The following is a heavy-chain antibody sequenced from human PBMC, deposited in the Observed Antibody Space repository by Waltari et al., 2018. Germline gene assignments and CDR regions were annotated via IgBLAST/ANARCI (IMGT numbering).Heavy chain of an antibody. CDR2: IIPIFGTA. Sequence: QVQLVQSGAEVKKPGSSVKVSCKASGGTFSSYAISWVRQAPAQGLEWMGGIIPIFGTANDAQKFQGRVTITTDESTSTAYMELSSLRSEDTAVYYCARGGSYNWNDFYYYGMDVWGQGTTVTVSS. CDR3: ARGGSYNWNDFYYYGMDV. D-gene: IGHD1-1*01. CDR1: GGTFSSYA. V-gene: IGHV1-69*05. J-gene: IGHJ6*02.